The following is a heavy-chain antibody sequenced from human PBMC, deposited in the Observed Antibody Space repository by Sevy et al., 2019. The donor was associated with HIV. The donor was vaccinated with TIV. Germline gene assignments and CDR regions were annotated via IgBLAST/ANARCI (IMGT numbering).Heavy chain of an antibody. J-gene: IGHJ4*02. D-gene: IGHD5-12*01. CDR1: GYTFTGHY. Sequence: ASVKVSCKASGYTFTGHYMHWVRQAPGQGLEWMGWINPNSGGTNYAQKFQGRVTMTRDTSISTAYMELSRLRSDDTAVYYCAREKGYSGYDWGVDYWGQGTLVTISS. CDR3: AREKGYSGYDWGVDY. CDR2: INPNSGGT. V-gene: IGHV1-2*02.